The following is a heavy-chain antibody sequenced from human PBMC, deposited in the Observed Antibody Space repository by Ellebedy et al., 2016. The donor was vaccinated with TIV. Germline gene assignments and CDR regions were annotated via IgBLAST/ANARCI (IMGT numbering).Heavy chain of an antibody. V-gene: IGHV1-8*01. CDR2: MNPNSGNT. CDR3: ITRSSWYRYFQH. J-gene: IGHJ1*01. Sequence: ASVKVSCKASGYTFTSHDINWVRQATGQGLEWMGWMNPNSGNTGYTQKFQGRVTMTRNTSISTAYMELSSLRSEDTAVYYCITRSSWYRYFQHWGQGTLVTVSS. D-gene: IGHD6-13*01. CDR1: GYTFTSHD.